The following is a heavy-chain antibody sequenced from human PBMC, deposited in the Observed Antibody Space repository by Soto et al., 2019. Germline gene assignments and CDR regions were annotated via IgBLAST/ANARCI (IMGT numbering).Heavy chain of an antibody. CDR1: GGSINSDF. CDR2: IYYSGTT. Sequence: SETLSLTCTVSGGSINSDFWSWIRQPPGKGLEWIGYIYYSGTTNYNPSLKSRVTISVDTSKNHFSLKLSSVTAADSAVYYCARDRGYGVYFEYWGRGTLVT. D-gene: IGHD4-17*01. J-gene: IGHJ4*02. CDR3: ARDRGYGVYFEY. V-gene: IGHV4-59*01.